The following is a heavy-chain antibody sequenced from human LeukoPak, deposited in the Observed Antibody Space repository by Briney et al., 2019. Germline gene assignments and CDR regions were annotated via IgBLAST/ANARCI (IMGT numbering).Heavy chain of an antibody. CDR1: GGSFSGYY. Sequence: SETLSLTCAVYGGSFSGYYWSWIRQPPGKGLEWIGEINHSGSINYNPSLKSRATISVDTSKNQFSLKLSSVTAADTAVYYCARAFNDYGDYELDYWGQGTLVTVSS. V-gene: IGHV4-34*01. J-gene: IGHJ4*02. CDR3: ARAFNDYGDYELDY. D-gene: IGHD4-17*01. CDR2: INHSGSI.